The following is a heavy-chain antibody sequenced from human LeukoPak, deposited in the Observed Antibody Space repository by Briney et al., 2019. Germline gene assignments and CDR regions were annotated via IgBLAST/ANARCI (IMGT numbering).Heavy chain of an antibody. Sequence: GGSLRLSCAASGFTFSSYAMSWVRQAPGKGLEWVSAISGSGGSTYYADSVKGRFTISRDNSKNTLYLQMNSLRAEDTAVYYCAKDRSLGYCSSTSCYRMDVWGQGTTVTVSS. CDR2: ISGSGGST. V-gene: IGHV3-23*01. CDR1: GFTFSSYA. J-gene: IGHJ6*02. D-gene: IGHD2-2*01. CDR3: AKDRSLGYCSSTSCYRMDV.